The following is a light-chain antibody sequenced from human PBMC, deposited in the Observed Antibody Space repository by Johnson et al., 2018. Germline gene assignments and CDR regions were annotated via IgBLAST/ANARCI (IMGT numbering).Light chain of an antibody. Sequence: QSVLTQPPSVSAAPGQKVTISCSGSSSNIGNNYVSWYQQLPGTAPKLLFYENNKRPSGIPARFSGSKSGPSATLGITGLQTGDEADYYCGTWDSSLSAGNVFGTETKVTVL. V-gene: IGLV1-51*02. CDR2: ENN. CDR3: GTWDSSLSAGNV. J-gene: IGLJ1*01. CDR1: SSNIGNNY.